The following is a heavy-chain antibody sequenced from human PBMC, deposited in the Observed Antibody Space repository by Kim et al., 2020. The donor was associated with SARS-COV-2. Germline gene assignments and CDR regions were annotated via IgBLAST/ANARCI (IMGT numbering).Heavy chain of an antibody. J-gene: IGHJ4*02. CDR3: AKGSLLRFLEWLQPHKYYFDY. D-gene: IGHD3-3*01. CDR1: GFTFSSYA. Sequence: GGSLRLSCAASGFTFSSYAMSWVRQAPGKGLEWVSAISGSGGSTYYADSVKGRFTISRDNSKNTLYLQMNSLRAEDTAVYYCAKGSLLRFLEWLQPHKYYFDYWGQGTLVTVSS. V-gene: IGHV3-23*01. CDR2: ISGSGGST.